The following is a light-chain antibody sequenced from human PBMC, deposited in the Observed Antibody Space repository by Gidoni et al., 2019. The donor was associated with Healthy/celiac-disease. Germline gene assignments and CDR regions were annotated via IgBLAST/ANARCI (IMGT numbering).Light chain of an antibody. CDR3: QSYDSSIPVV. CDR1: SGSIASNY. CDR2: EDN. V-gene: IGLV6-57*04. Sequence: NFMLTQPHSVSESPGKTVTISCTRSSGSIASNYVPWYQQRPGSAPTTVIYEDNQRPSGVPDRFSGSIDSSSNSASLTISGLKTEDEADYYCQSYDSSIPVVFGGGTKLTVL. J-gene: IGLJ2*01.